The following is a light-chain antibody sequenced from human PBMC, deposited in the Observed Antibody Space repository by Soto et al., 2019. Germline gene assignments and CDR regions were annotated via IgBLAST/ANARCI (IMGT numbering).Light chain of an antibody. Sequence: EIVLTQSPGTLSLSPGERATLSCRASQSITNNHLAWYQQKPGQAPRLLIYGASSRATGIPDRFSGGGSGTDFTLTISRLEPEDFAVYYCQQYRSPPVWTFGQGTKVEIK. CDR3: QQYRSPPVWT. J-gene: IGKJ1*01. CDR2: GAS. CDR1: QSITNNH. V-gene: IGKV3-20*01.